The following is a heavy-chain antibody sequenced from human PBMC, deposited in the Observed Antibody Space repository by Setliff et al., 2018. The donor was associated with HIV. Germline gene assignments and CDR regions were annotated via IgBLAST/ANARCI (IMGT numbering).Heavy chain of an antibody. CDR1: GYSISSGYY. D-gene: IGHD2-15*01. CDR3: ARVVVGSQTEPRYYFDY. Sequence: PLETLSLTCAVSGYSISSGYYWGWIRQPPGKGLEWIGSIYHSGSTYYNPSLKSRVTISVDTSKNQFSLKLSSVTAADTAVYYCARVVVGSQTEPRYYFDYWGQGTLVTVSS. CDR2: IYHSGST. V-gene: IGHV4-38-2*01. J-gene: IGHJ4*02.